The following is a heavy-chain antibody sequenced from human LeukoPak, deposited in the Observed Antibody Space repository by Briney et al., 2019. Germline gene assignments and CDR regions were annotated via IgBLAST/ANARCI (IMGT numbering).Heavy chain of an antibody. D-gene: IGHD4-23*01. CDR3: TTDLDGYGGNTPFDY. V-gene: IGHV3-15*01. CDR2: IKSKTDGGTT. J-gene: IGHJ4*02. Sequence: PGGSLRLSCAASGFTFSNAWMSWVRQAPGKGLEWVRRIKSKTDGGTTDYAAPVKGRFTISRDDSKNTLYLQMNSLKTEDTAVYYCTTDLDGYGGNTPFDYWGQGILVTVSS. CDR1: GFTFSNAW.